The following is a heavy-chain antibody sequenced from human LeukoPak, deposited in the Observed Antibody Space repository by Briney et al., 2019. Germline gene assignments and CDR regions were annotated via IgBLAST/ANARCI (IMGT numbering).Heavy chain of an antibody. CDR2: FDPEDGET. V-gene: IGHV1-24*01. Sequence: ASVKVSCKVSGYTLTELSMHWVRQAPGKGLEWMGGFDPEDGETIYAQKFQGRVTMTEDTSTDTAYMELSSLRSEDTAVYYCATASSGYYFYYFDYWGQGTLVTVSS. D-gene: IGHD3-22*01. CDR3: ATASSGYYFYYFDY. CDR1: GYTLTELS. J-gene: IGHJ4*02.